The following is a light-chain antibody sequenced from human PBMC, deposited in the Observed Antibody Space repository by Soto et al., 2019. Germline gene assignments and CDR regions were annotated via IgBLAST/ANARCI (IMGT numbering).Light chain of an antibody. J-gene: IGKJ1*01. Sequence: IVLTKSPGTLSLSPGERATLSCRASQSVRSHLAWYQQKPGQAPSLLIFGASTRATGVPARFSGSESGTEFTLTISRLEPEDFAVYYCQQYGTSPQTFGQGTKVDIK. V-gene: IGKV3-20*01. CDR2: GAS. CDR3: QQYGTSPQT. CDR1: QSVRSH.